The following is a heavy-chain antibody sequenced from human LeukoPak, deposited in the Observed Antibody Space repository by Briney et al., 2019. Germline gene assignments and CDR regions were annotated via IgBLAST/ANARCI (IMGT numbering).Heavy chain of an antibody. CDR2: IWYDGSNK. V-gene: IGHV3-33*01. CDR1: GFTFSSYG. CDR3: ARAGYYDFWSGYYEERAIDY. D-gene: IGHD3-3*01. Sequence: GGSLRLSCAASGFTFSSYGMHWVRQAPGKGLEWVAVIWYDGSNKYYADSVKGRFTISRDNSKNTLYLEMTSLRAEDTAVYYCARAGYYDFWSGYYEERAIDYGARGTLVTVPS. J-gene: IGHJ4*02.